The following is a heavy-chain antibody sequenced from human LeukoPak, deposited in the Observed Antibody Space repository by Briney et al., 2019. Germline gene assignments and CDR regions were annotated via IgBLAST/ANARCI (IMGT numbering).Heavy chain of an antibody. CDR3: AKLQHRGGPYEN. CDR2: IFPDDSDT. CDR1: GYIFISYW. D-gene: IGHD3-10*01. V-gene: IGHV5-51*01. Sequence: GESLKISCKFSGYIFISYWIAWVRQMPGKGPECMGIIFPDDSDTNDSPSFEGQVTISVDKSTTTAYLQWRSLKASDTATYYCAKLQHRGGPYENWGQGTLVTVSS. J-gene: IGHJ4*02.